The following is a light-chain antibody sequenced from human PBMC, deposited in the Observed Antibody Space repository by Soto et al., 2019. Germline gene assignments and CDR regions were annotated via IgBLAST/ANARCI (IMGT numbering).Light chain of an antibody. CDR2: DAS. CDR1: KSVNRW. CDR3: HPYKIHWT. V-gene: IGKV1-5*01. J-gene: IGKJ1*01. Sequence: DREMTQGRPSRIAYVRDRVAMASRASKSVNRWLAWYQKKPGKAPKLLIYDASNLQSGIPKRFCGSGFGTEYSLTTSILLPDDLARYIRHPYKIHWTFGQGTKVDIK.